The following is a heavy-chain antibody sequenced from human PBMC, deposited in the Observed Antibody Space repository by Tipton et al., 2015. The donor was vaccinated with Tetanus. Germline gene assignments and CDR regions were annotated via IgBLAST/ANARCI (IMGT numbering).Heavy chain of an antibody. CDR1: GHNSRSYW. D-gene: IGHD3-10*01. Sequence: QLVQSGAEVKKPGESLKISCQASGHNSRSYWISWVRQMPGKGLEWMGIISPGDSDATYSPSFQGQVTISLDKTISTAYLQWASLKPSDTATYFCARLPKHYSASGSTWGQGTLVTVSS. CDR3: ARLPKHYSASGST. CDR2: ISPGDSDA. J-gene: IGHJ5*02. V-gene: IGHV5-51*01.